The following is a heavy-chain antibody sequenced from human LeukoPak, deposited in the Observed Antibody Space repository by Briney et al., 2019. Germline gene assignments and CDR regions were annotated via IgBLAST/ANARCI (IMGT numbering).Heavy chain of an antibody. J-gene: IGHJ1*01. D-gene: IGHD3-22*01. CDR3: ARAPSEIGGYYPEYFRH. Sequence: GGSLRLSCAASGFTFSSYWMHWVRQAPGKGLVWVSRIKSDGGTNYADSAKGRFTISRDNAKNTLSLQMNSLRAEDTGVYYCARAPSEIGGYYPEYFRHWGQGTLVTVSS. CDR1: GFTFSSYW. CDR2: IKSDGGT. V-gene: IGHV3-74*01.